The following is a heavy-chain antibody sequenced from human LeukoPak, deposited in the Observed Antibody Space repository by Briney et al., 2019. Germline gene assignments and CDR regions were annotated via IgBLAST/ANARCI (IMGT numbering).Heavy chain of an antibody. Sequence: PGGSLRLSCAASGFTFSSYGMHWVRQAPGKGLEWVALIWYDGSNKYYADSVKGRFTISRDNSKNTLYLQMNSLRAEDTAVYYCAKQGIVATITGLHYGMDVWGQGTTVTVSS. CDR1: GFTFSSYG. CDR3: AKQGIVATITGLHYGMDV. D-gene: IGHD5-12*01. J-gene: IGHJ6*02. CDR2: IWYDGSNK. V-gene: IGHV3-30*02.